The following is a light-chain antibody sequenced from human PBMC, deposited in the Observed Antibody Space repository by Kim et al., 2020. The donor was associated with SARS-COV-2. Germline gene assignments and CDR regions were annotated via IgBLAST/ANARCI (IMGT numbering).Light chain of an antibody. CDR3: QQLNSYPMST. J-gene: IGKJ2*01. CDR2: AAS. CDR1: QGISSY. Sequence: DIQLTQSPSFLSASVGDRVTITCRASQGISSYLAWYQQRPGKAPKLLIYAASTLQSGVPSRFSGSGSGTEFTLTISSLQPEDFATNDCQQLNSYPMSTFGQGTKLEIK. V-gene: IGKV1-9*01.